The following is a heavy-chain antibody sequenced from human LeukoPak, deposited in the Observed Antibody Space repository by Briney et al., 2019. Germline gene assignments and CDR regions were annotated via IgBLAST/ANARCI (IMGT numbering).Heavy chain of an antibody. CDR1: GFTFSSYA. CDR2: ISGSGGST. V-gene: IGHV3-23*01. CDR3: ARGKMGDYYGSGSYGHWFDP. J-gene: IGHJ5*02. D-gene: IGHD3-10*01. Sequence: GGSLRLSCAASGFTFSSYAMSWVRQAPGKGLEWVSAISGSGGSTYYADSVKGRFTISRDNSKNTLYLQMNSLRAEDTAVYYCARGKMGDYYGSGSYGHWFDPWGQGTLVTVSS.